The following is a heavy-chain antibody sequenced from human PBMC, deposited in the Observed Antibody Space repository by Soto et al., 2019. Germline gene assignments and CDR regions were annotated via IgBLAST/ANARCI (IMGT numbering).Heavy chain of an antibody. J-gene: IGHJ6*03. V-gene: IGHV3-13*01. Sequence: GGSLRLSCAASGFTFSSYDMHWVRQATGKGLEWVSAIGTAGDTYYPGSVKGRFTISRENAKNSLYLQMNSLRAGDTAVYYCARADDYYYMDVWGNGTTVTVSS. CDR2: IGTAGDT. CDR3: ARADDYYYMDV. CDR1: GFTFSSYD.